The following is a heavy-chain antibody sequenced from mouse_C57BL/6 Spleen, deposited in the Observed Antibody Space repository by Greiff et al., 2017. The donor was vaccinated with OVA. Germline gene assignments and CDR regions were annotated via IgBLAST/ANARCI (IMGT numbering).Heavy chain of an antibody. CDR3: ARGGNYYAMDY. D-gene: IGHD2-1*01. CDR2: INYDGSST. V-gene: IGHV5-16*01. J-gene: IGHJ4*01. CDR1: GFTFSDYY. Sequence: EVQLVESEGGLVQPGSSMKLSCPASGFTFSDYYMAWFRQVPEKGLEWVANINYDGSSTYYLDSLKSRFIISRDNAKNILYLQMSSLKSEDTATYYCARGGNYYAMDYWGQGTSVTVSS.